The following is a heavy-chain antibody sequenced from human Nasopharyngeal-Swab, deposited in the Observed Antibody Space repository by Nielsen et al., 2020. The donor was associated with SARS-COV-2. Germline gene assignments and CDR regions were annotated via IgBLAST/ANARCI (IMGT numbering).Heavy chain of an antibody. V-gene: IGHV1-69*13. Sequence: SVKVSCKASGGTFSSYAISWVRQAPGQGLEWMGGIIPIFGTANYAQKFQGRVTITADESTSTAYMELSRLRSDDTAVYYCARDGVVPAAIGVDYWGQGTLVTVSS. J-gene: IGHJ4*02. D-gene: IGHD2-2*02. CDR3: ARDGVVPAAIGVDY. CDR1: GGTFSSYA. CDR2: IIPIFGTA.